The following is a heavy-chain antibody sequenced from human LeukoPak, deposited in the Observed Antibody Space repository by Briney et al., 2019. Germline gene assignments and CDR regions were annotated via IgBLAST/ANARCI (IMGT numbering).Heavy chain of an antibody. D-gene: IGHD3-10*01. CDR3: ASGSGSYRTPYYYMDV. Sequence: GGSLRLSCAASGFTVSSNYMSWVRQAPGKGVEWVSVNSGGSTYYADSVKGRFTISRDNSKNTLYLQMNSLRAEDTAVYYCASGSGSYRTPYYYMDVWGTGTTVTVSS. CDR1: GFTVSSNY. CDR2: NSGGST. V-gene: IGHV3-53*01. J-gene: IGHJ6*03.